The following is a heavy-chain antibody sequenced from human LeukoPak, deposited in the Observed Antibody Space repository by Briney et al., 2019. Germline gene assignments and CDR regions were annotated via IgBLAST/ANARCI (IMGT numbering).Heavy chain of an antibody. D-gene: IGHD3-3*01. CDR3: ARDRGDILRFLEFRTNWFDP. Sequence: SETLSLTCAVYGGSFSGYYWSWIRQPPGKGLEWIGEINHSGSTDYSPSLKSRVTISVDTSKNQFSLKLSSVTAADTAVYYCARDRGDILRFLEFRTNWFDPWGQGTLVTVSS. V-gene: IGHV4-34*01. J-gene: IGHJ5*02. CDR1: GGSFSGYY. CDR2: INHSGST.